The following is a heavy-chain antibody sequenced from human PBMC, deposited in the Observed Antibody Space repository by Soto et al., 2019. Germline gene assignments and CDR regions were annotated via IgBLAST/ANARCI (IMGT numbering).Heavy chain of an antibody. CDR3: VTPPLYYYGSGSYYPYYFDY. V-gene: IGHV3-64D*08. D-gene: IGHD3-10*01. CDR2: TSSNGGST. J-gene: IGHJ4*02. CDR1: GFTFSSYA. Sequence: GGSLRLSCSASGFTFSSYAMHWVRQAPGKGLEYVSATSSNGGSTYYADSVKGRFTISRDNSKNTLYLQMSSLGAADTAVYYCVTPPLYYYGSGSYYPYYFDYWGQGTLVTVSS.